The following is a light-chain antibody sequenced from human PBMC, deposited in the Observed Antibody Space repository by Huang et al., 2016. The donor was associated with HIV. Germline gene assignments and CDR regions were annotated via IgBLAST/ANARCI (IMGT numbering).Light chain of an antibody. CDR2: GAT. Sequence: EIVMTQSPATLSVSPGERVTLSCRAGQSVSSSLAWYQQKPGQAPRLLIYGATTRATGIPARFSGSGSGTEFTLTISSLQSEDFGVYYCQQYNDWPRTFGQGTKVEIK. CDR3: QQYNDWPRT. CDR1: QSVSSS. J-gene: IGKJ1*01. V-gene: IGKV3-15*01.